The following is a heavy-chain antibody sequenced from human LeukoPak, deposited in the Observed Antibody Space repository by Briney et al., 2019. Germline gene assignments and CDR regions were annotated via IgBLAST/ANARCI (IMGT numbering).Heavy chain of an antibody. CDR2: VNAHNGNT. J-gene: IGHJ4*02. D-gene: IGHD2-15*01. V-gene: IGHV1-18*01. CDR3: ARDHVVEVGAIAWDY. Sequence: ASVKVSCKTSGYTFSRYGISWVRQAPGQGLEWMGWVNAHNGNTVYAQNVQDRVTMTTDTSTRTAYMELRSLRSDDTAVYYCARDHVVEVGAIAWDYWGQGTLVIVSS. CDR1: GYTFSRYG.